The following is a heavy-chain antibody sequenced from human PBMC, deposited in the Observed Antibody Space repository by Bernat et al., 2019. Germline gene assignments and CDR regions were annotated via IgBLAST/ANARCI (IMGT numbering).Heavy chain of an antibody. D-gene: IGHD2-15*01. CDR1: GFSFSSYR. Sequence: EVQLVESGGDLVQPGGSLRLSCAASGFSFSSYRMHWVRQPPGKGLVWVSRSNSDGSSISYADSVKGRFTISRDNAKNTLYLQMNSLRAEDTALYYCARDSGYCSGGRCADAFDIWGQGTTVTVSS. J-gene: IGHJ3*02. CDR3: ARDSGYCSGGRCADAFDI. V-gene: IGHV3-74*01. CDR2: SNSDGSSI.